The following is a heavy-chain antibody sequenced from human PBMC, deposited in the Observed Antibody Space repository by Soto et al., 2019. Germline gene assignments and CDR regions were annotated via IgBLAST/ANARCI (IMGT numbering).Heavy chain of an antibody. Sequence: GASVKVSCKASGYTFTAYSIHWVRQAPGQGPEGMAWINPDIGATYSAPKFQGRVTVTSDTSINTSSMELSTLKSDDTAVYYCASVKYGNLRPPTSLFGRGGQGTLVTVSS. CDR1: GYTFTAYS. J-gene: IGHJ4*02. D-gene: IGHD3-10*02. CDR2: INPDIGAT. CDR3: ASVKYGNLRPPTSLFGR. V-gene: IGHV1-2*02.